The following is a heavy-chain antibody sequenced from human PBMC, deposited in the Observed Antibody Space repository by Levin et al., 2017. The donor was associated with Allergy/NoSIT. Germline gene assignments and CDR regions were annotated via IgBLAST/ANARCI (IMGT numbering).Heavy chain of an antibody. D-gene: IGHD5-18*01. CDR3: ARKTDTNLYPGDF. J-gene: IGHJ4*02. V-gene: IGHV3-66*01. CDR2: LSLLFPP. Sequence: SLLLSFSSSGFTVRNNYMTWVRQAPGPFLSFFSLLSLLFPPPSSDSVKGRFTISRDNSKNTLYLQMNSLRAEDTAVYYCARKTDTNLYPGDFWGQGTLVTVSS. CDR1: GFTVRNNY.